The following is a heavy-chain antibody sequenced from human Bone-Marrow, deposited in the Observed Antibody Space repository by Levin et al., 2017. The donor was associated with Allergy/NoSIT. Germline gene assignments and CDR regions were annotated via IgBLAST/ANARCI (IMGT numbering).Heavy chain of an antibody. V-gene: IGHV1-2*02. D-gene: IGHD1-26*01. J-gene: IGHJ4*02. CDR1: GYSFTGSF. CDR3: AKFSGTSYFLEY. CDR2: INPNTGVT. Sequence: GASVKVSCKTSGYSFTGSFLHWVRQASGQGLEWMGWINPNTGVTKSVHKFQGRVTLTRDTSVSTVYMELTGLTSDDTAIYYCAKFSGTSYFLEYWGQGSLVIVSS.